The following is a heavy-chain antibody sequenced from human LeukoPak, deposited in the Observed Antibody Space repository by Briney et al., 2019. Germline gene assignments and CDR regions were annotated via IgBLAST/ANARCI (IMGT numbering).Heavy chain of an antibody. Sequence: GGSLRLSCAASGFFISTYAMSWVRQAPGKGLEWVSASATNGRSTYYADSVEGRFTISRDNSKNTLSLQMNSLRAEDTAVYYCAKRFGHEAFDIWGQGTVVTVSS. CDR3: AKRFGHEAFDI. V-gene: IGHV3-23*01. CDR1: GFFISTYA. CDR2: SATNGRST. D-gene: IGHD3-16*01. J-gene: IGHJ3*02.